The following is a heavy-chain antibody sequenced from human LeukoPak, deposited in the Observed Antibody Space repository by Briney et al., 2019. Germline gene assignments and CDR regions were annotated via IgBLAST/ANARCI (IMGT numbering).Heavy chain of an antibody. CDR2: MFHSGTP. CDR1: GGSITTFY. V-gene: IGHV4-59*08. CDR3: ARRRGWKQQLVYFDY. Sequence: SETLSLTCTVSGGSITTFYWSWIRQPPAEGHEWIAYMFHSGTPRYNPSLQSRVTTSADPSKNQFSLNVRSTTAADTAVYYCARRRGWKQQLVYFDYWGQGTLATVSS. D-gene: IGHD6-13*01. J-gene: IGHJ4*02.